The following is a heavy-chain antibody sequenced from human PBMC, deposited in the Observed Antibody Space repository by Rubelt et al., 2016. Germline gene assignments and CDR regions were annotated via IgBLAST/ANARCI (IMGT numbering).Heavy chain of an antibody. V-gene: IGHV1-46*01. CDR3: ARTKTVEMATIPLAY. Sequence: QVQLVQSGAEVKKPGASVKVSCKASGYTFTGYYMHSVRQAPGQGLEWMGGIIPIFGTANYAQKFQGRVTMTRDTSTSTGYMELSSLRSEDTAVYYCARTKTVEMATIPLAYWGQGTLVTVSS. D-gene: IGHD5-24*01. CDR2: IIPIFGTA. CDR1: GYTFTGYY. J-gene: IGHJ4*02.